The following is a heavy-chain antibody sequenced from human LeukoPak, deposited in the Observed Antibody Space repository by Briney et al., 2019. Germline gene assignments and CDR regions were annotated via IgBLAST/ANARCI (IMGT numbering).Heavy chain of an antibody. J-gene: IGHJ6*04. CDR3: ARQKGRYYDILTGYYSDYCYGMDV. D-gene: IGHD3-9*01. V-gene: IGHV5-51*01. CDR1: GYSFTSYW. Sequence: GESLKISCKGSGYSFTSYWIGWVRQMPGKGLEWMGIIYPGDSDTRYSPSFQGQVTISADKSISTAYLQWSSLKASDTAMYYCARQKGRYYDILTGYYSDYCYGMDVWGKGTTVTVPS. CDR2: IYPGDSDT.